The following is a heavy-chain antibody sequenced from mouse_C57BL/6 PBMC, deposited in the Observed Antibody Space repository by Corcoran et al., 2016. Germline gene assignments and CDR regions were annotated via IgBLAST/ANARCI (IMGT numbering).Heavy chain of an antibody. CDR2: IYPGDGDT. D-gene: IGHD2-5*01. V-gene: IGHV1-80*01. Sequence: QVLLQLSGAELVKPGASVKISCKASGYAFSRYWRNWVKQRPGKGLEWIGQIYPGDGDTNYNGKFKGKATLTADKSSSTAYMQLSSLTSEDSAVYFCARRSNYYAMDYWGQGTSVTVSS. CDR3: ARRSNYYAMDY. J-gene: IGHJ4*01. CDR1: GYAFSRYW.